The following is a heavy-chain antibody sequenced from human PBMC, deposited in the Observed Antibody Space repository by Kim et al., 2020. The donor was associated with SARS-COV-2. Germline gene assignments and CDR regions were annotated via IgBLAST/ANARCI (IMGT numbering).Heavy chain of an antibody. CDR2: ISAYNGNT. CDR3: ARDFAFLEWLLSRGDAFDI. D-gene: IGHD3-3*02. CDR1: GYTFTSYG. V-gene: IGHV1-18*01. Sequence: ASVKVSCKASGYTFTSYGISWVRQAPGQGLEWMGWISAYNGNTNYAQKLQGRVTMTTDTSTSTAYMELRSLRSDDTAVYYCARDFAFLEWLLSRGDAFDIWGQGTMVTVSS. J-gene: IGHJ3*02.